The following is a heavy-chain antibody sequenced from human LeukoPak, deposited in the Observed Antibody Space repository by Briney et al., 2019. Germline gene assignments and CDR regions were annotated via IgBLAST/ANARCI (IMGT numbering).Heavy chain of an antibody. CDR1: GFSFRSYT. CDR2: ISGTGGTT. D-gene: IGHD5-24*01. CDR3: AKDDRWLQFCC. J-gene: IGHJ4*02. Sequence: GGSLRLSCAASGFSFRSYTMGWVRQAPGKGLEWVSGISGTGGTTHYADSVKGRFTISRDNSKNTLYLQMNSLRAEDTAVYYCAKDDRWLQFCCWGQGTLVTVSA. V-gene: IGHV3-23*01.